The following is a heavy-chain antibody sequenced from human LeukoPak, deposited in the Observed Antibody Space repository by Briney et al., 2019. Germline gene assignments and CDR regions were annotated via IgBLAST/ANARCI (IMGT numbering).Heavy chain of an antibody. D-gene: IGHD5-18*01. V-gene: IGHV3-66*04. CDR3: AKLNVDTAASSDY. Sequence: GGSLRLSCAASGFTVSSNYMSWVRQAPGKGLEWVSVIYSGGSTYYADSVKGRFTISRDNSKNTPYLQMNSLRAEDTAVYYCAKLNVDTAASSDYWGQGTLVTVSS. CDR2: IYSGGST. J-gene: IGHJ4*02. CDR1: GFTVSSNY.